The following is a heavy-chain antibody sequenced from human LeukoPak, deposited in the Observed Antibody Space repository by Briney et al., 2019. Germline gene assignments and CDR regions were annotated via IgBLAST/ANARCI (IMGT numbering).Heavy chain of an antibody. D-gene: IGHD5-18*01. CDR1: GFTFSSYG. J-gene: IGHJ4*02. V-gene: IGHV3-21*01. Sequence: GGSLRLSCAASGFTFSSYGMHWVRQAPGKGLEWVSSISSSSSYIYYADSVKGRFTISRDNAKNSLYLQMNSLRAEDTAVYYCAREGSYGHYFDYWGQGTLVTVSS. CDR2: ISSSSSYI. CDR3: AREGSYGHYFDY.